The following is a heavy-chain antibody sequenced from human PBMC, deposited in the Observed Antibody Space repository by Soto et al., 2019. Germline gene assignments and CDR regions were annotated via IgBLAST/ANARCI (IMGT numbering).Heavy chain of an antibody. CDR1: GFSLSTSGVG. CDR3: AHRRGPYSSSWYDEGFDY. CDR2: IYWNDDK. J-gene: IGHJ4*02. Sequence: QITLKESGPTLVNPTQTLTLTCTFSGFSLSTSGVGVGWIRQPPGKALEWLALIYWNDDKRYSPSLKSRLTITKDTSKNQVVLTMTNMDPVDTATYYCAHRRGPYSSSWYDEGFDYWGQGTLVTVSS. V-gene: IGHV2-5*01. D-gene: IGHD6-13*01.